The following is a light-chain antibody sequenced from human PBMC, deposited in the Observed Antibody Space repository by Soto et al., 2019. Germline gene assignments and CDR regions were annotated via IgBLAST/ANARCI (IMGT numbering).Light chain of an antibody. CDR3: QTYDSAPLT. CDR2: GAS. V-gene: IGKV1-27*01. Sequence: DIQMTQSPSSLSASVGDRVTITCRASQGISNNLAWYQQKPGKVPRLLIYGASTLQSGVPSRFSGSGSGTDFTLTFISLQPEDVANYYCQTYDSAPLTFGQGTKVEFK. CDR1: QGISNN. J-gene: IGKJ1*01.